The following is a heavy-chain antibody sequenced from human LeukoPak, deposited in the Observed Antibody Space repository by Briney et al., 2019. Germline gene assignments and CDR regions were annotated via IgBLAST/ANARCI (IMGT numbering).Heavy chain of an antibody. J-gene: IGHJ4*02. CDR1: GGTFSSYA. CDR2: IIPIFGTA. D-gene: IGHD1-26*01. CDR3: ARVRYSGSYIFRYYFDY. V-gene: IGHV1-69*13. Sequence: SVKVSCKASGGTFSSYAISWVRQAPGQGLEWMGGIIPIFGTANYAQKFQGRVTITADESTSTAYMELSSLRSEDTAVYYCARVRYSGSYIFRYYFDYWGQGTLVTVSS.